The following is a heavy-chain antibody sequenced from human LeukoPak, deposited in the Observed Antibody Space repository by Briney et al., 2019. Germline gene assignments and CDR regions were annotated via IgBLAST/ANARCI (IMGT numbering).Heavy chain of an antibody. Sequence: PGGSLRLSCAASGFTFDDYAMHWVRQAPGKGLEWVSGISWNSGSIGYADSVKGRFTISRDNAKNSLYLQMNSLRAEDTALYYCARGPTRANSTDYWGQGALVTVSS. CDR3: ARGPTRANSTDY. J-gene: IGHJ4*02. D-gene: IGHD2/OR15-2a*01. V-gene: IGHV3-9*01. CDR1: GFTFDDYA. CDR2: ISWNSGSI.